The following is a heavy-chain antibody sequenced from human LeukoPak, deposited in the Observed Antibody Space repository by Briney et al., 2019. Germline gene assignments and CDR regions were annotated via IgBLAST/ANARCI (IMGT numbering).Heavy chain of an antibody. Sequence: GGSLRLSCAASEFSFNNFAMYWVRQAPGKGLEWLAVISYDGSITYYADSVKGRFTISRDNSKNTLYLQMNSLRAEDTAVYYCARTGTTPHYWGQGTLVTVSS. V-gene: IGHV3-30-3*01. CDR2: ISYDGSIT. D-gene: IGHD1-7*01. CDR3: ARTGTTPHY. J-gene: IGHJ4*02. CDR1: EFSFNNFA.